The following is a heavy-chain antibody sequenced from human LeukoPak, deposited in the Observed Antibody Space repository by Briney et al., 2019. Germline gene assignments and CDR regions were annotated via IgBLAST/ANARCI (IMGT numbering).Heavy chain of an antibody. D-gene: IGHD6-19*01. V-gene: IGHV3-30-3*01. CDR2: ISYDGSNK. CDR3: ARKDSSGWYEGAFDI. Sequence: PGGFLRLSCAASGFTFSNAWMSWVRQAPGKGLEWVAVISYDGSNKYYADSVKGRFTISRDNSKNTLYLQMNSLRAEDTAVYYCARKDSSGWYEGAFDIWGQGTMVTVSS. CDR1: GFTFSNAW. J-gene: IGHJ3*02.